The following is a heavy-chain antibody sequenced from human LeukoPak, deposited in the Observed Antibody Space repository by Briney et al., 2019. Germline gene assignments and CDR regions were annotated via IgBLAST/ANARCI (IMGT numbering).Heavy chain of an antibody. Sequence: ETLSLTCAVSGVSITDNWWSWVRQAPGKGLEWVSTISVSGGSTFYADSVKGRFTISRDNSKNTLYLQMNSLRAEDTAVYYCAKGYDNSGYYLSGFDYWGQGILVTVSS. V-gene: IGHV3-23*01. CDR3: AKGYDNSGYYLSGFDY. CDR1: GVSITDNW. CDR2: ISVSGGST. D-gene: IGHD3-22*01. J-gene: IGHJ4*02.